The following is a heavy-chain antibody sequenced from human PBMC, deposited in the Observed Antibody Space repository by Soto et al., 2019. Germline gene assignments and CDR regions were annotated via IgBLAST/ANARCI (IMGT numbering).Heavy chain of an antibody. CDR2: ISDTGDST. V-gene: IGHV3-23*01. J-gene: IGHJ5*02. CDR1: GFTFSSYA. CDR3: VKGAAGYSGYVHSP. D-gene: IGHD5-12*01. Sequence: GGSLRLSCGASGFTFSSYAMSWVRQAPGKGLEWVSSISDTGDSTYYADAVKGRVTISRDNSKNTVYLQMNSLRADDTAVYYCVKGAAGYSGYVHSPWGQGTLVTVSS.